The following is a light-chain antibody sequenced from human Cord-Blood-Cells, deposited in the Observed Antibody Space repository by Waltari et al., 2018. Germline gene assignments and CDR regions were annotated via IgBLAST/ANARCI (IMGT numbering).Light chain of an antibody. V-gene: IGKV3-20*01. CDR3: QQYGSSPPLT. CDR1: QSVSSSY. J-gene: IGKJ4*01. Sequence: EIVLTQSPGTLSLSPGERATLSCSASQSVSSSYLAWYQQKPGQAPRLLIYGASSRATGIPDRCSGSGSGTDFTLTISRLEPEDFAVYYCQQYGSSPPLTFGGGTKVEIK. CDR2: GAS.